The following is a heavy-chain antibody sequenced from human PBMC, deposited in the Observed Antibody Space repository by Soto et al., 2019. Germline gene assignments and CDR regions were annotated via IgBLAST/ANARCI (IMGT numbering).Heavy chain of an antibody. D-gene: IGHD2-2*01. Sequence: GGSLRLSCTVSGFAFNNYGINWVRQAPWKGLEWVSSISKSDYTYYSDSVKGRFAISRDNAKSSVSLQMNTLRVEDTAVYYCAREDSIIIPAVSDFWGQGTLVTVSS. CDR3: AREDSIIIPAVSDF. CDR2: ISKSDYT. CDR1: GFAFNNYG. J-gene: IGHJ4*02. V-gene: IGHV3-21*01.